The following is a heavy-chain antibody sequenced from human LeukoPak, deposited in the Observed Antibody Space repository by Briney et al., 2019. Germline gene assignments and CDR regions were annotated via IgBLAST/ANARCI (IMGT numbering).Heavy chain of an antibody. Sequence: GESLKISCKASGYNFNNYWIAWVRQMPGKGLEWMGIIYPGDSDTRYSPSFQGQVTISADKSITTAYPQWSSLKASDTAIYYCARYLHYATFFDYWGQGTLVTVSS. V-gene: IGHV5-51*01. CDR3: ARYLHYATFFDY. J-gene: IGHJ4*02. CDR1: GYNFNNYW. D-gene: IGHD3-16*01. CDR2: IYPGDSDT.